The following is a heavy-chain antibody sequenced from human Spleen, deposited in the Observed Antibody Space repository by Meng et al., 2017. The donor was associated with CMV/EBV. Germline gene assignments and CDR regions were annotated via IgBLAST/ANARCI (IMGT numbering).Heavy chain of an antibody. J-gene: IGHJ6*02. Sequence: SGFTFSDYYMSWIRQAPGKGLEWVSYISSSGSTIYYADSVKGRFTISRDNAKNSLYLQMNSLRAEDTAVYYCARAYDPYYYYGMDVWGQGTTVTVSS. D-gene: IGHD5-12*01. CDR3: ARAYDPYYYYGMDV. CDR1: GFTFSDYY. CDR2: ISSSGSTI. V-gene: IGHV3-11*01.